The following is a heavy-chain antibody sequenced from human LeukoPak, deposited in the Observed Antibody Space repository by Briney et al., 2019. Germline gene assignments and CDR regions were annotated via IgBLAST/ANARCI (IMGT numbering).Heavy chain of an antibody. CDR2: IRYDASNK. J-gene: IGHJ4*02. CDR3: AKRKEMVYAIRGDYFDY. V-gene: IGHV3-30*02. CDR1: DFIISSYG. Sequence: PGGSLSFSYALGDFIISSYGIHWRRKARDKGQERVAFIRYDASNKYYADFVRGRFTIARDNSKNTLYLQSNRPSAEATAFYYFAKRKEMVYAIRGDYFDYWGQGTLVTVSS. D-gene: IGHD2-8*01.